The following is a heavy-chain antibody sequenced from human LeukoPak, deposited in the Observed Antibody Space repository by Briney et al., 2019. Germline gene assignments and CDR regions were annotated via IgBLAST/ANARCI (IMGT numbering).Heavy chain of an antibody. CDR2: INSDGSST. CDR1: GFRLSNYN. CDR3: VRDSSGSY. V-gene: IGHV3-74*01. D-gene: IGHD3-22*01. J-gene: IGHJ4*02. Sequence: GGSLRLSCAASGFRLSNYNMNWVRQTPGKGLVWVSRINSDGSSTSYADSVKGRFTISRDNAKNTLYLQMNSLRAEDTAVYYCVRDSSGSYWGQGTLVTVSS.